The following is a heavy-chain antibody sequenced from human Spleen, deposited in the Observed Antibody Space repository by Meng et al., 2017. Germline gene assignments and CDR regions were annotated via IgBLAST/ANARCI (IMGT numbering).Heavy chain of an antibody. V-gene: IGHV4-59*08. CDR1: GGSISGYY. J-gene: IGHJ4*02. D-gene: IGHD2-8*01. CDR2: IYYTGST. CDR3: ARLAEDTNGYFPY. Sequence: QVQLQESGPGLVKPSETLYLTCSVSGGSISGYYWTWIRQPPGKGLEFIGYIYYTGSTNYNPSLKGRATMSVDTSKNQFSLELTSVTAADTAVYYCARLAEDTNGYFPYWGQGALVTVSS.